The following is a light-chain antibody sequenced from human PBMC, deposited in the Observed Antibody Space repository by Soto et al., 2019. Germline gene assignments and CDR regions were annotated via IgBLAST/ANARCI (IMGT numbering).Light chain of an antibody. V-gene: IGLV2-14*01. Sequence: QSALTQPASVSGSPGQSITISCTGTSSDVGGYNYVSWYQHHPVKAPKLIIYEVNNRPSGLSNRFSGSKSGNTASLTISGLKAEDEADYYCSSYTTSSTLVFGGGTQLTVL. CDR3: SSYTTSSTLV. CDR1: SSDVGGYNY. J-gene: IGLJ3*02. CDR2: EVN.